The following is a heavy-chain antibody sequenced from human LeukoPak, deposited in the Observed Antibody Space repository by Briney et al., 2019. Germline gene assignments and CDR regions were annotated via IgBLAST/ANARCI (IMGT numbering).Heavy chain of an antibody. D-gene: IGHD5-12*01. V-gene: IGHV3-21*06. CDR2: ISETSSHT. CDR1: TFTFSGYS. CDR3: ARDRAVKARIGGMDA. J-gene: IGHJ6*02. Sequence: GGSLRLSCAASTFTFSGYSMNWVRQAPGKGLEWVSYISETSSHTYYADSVKGRFTISRDNAKNSLYLQMNSLRAEDTAIYYCARDRAVKARIGGMDAWGQGTTVIVSS.